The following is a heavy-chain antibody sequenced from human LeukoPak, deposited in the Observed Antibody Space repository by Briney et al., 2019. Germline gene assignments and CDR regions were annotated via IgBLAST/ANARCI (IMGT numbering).Heavy chain of an antibody. V-gene: IGHV4-59*08. CDR1: GGSINNYY. CDR2: IYYSGSP. Sequence: SETLSLTCTVSGGSINNYYWTWIRQPPGKGLEWIGYIYYSGSPNYNPSLKSRVTISVDRSNNQFSLKLKSVTAADTAVYYCARHGDQYPEGGYFDYWGQGTLITVSS. D-gene: IGHD2/OR15-2a*01. J-gene: IGHJ4*02. CDR3: ARHGDQYPEGGYFDY.